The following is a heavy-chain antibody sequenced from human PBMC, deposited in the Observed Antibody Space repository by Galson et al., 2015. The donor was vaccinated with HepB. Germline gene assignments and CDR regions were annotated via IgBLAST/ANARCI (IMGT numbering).Heavy chain of an antibody. D-gene: IGHD4-17*01. CDR2: ISWDGGST. CDR1: GFTFDDYA. V-gene: IGHV3-43D*03. J-gene: IGHJ3*02. CDR3: AKGLSDYGEPDAFDI. Sequence: SLRLSCAVSGFTFDDYAMHWVRQAPGKGLEWVSLISWDGGSTYYADSVKGRFTISRDNSKNSLYLQMNSLRAEDTALYYCAKGLSDYGEPDAFDIWGQGTMVTVSS.